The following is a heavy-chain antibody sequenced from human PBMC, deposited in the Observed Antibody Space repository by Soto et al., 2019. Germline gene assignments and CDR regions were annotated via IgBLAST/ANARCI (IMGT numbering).Heavy chain of an antibody. D-gene: IGHD3-16*01. J-gene: IGHJ4*02. V-gene: IGHV1-3*01. CDR3: ARGEFLSYDDY. CDR1: GYTFTSYA. Sequence: QVQLVQSGAEVKKPGASVKVSCKASGYTFTSYAMHWVRQAPGQRLEWMGWITAGNGNTKYSQKFQVRVTITRDTPASTAYMELSSLRSEDTAVYYCARGEFLSYDDYWGPGTLVTVSS. CDR2: ITAGNGNT.